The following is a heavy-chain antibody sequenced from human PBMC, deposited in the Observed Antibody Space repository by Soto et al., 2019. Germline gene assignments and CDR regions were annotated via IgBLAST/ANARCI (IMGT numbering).Heavy chain of an antibody. CDR1: GFSLSTSGVG. J-gene: IGHJ4*02. CDR3: AHRDSTGTTTYFDS. Sequence: SGPTLVNPTQTLTLTCTFSGFSLSTSGVGVGWIRQPPGKALEWLARIHWNDDKYYRPSLESRLTISKAASKNQVVLTLTNMDPKDTATYYCAHRDSTGTTTYFDSWGQGIPVTVSS. V-gene: IGHV2-5*01. D-gene: IGHD1-1*01. CDR2: IHWNDDK.